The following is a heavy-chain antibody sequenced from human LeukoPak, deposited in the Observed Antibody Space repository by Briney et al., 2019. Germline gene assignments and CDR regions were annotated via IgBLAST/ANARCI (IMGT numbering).Heavy chain of an antibody. V-gene: IGHV4-61*02. J-gene: IGHJ3*02. CDR3: ARAGRDGYSPASDSFDI. Sequence: PSETLSPTCTVSGGSISSGSYYWSWIRQPAGKGLEWIGRIYTSGSTNYNPSLKSRVTISVDTSKNQFSLKLSSVTAADTAVYYCARAGRDGYSPASDSFDIWGQGKTVTVSS. CDR1: GGSISSGSYY. D-gene: IGHD5-24*01. CDR2: IYTSGST.